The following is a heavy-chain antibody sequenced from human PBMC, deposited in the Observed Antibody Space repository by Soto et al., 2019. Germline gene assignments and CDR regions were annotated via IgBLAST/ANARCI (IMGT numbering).Heavy chain of an antibody. V-gene: IGHV3-30*18. Sequence: QVQLVESGGGVVQPGRSLRLSCAASGFLFSSYGMHWVRQAPGKGLEWVTVISYDGKNKDYADSVKGRFTISRDNSKNTLYLQMNSLRAEDTAVYYCAKVEFNYYDSSGYYYGRGHFDSWGQGTLVTVSS. J-gene: IGHJ4*02. CDR3: AKVEFNYYDSSGYYYGRGHFDS. CDR1: GFLFSSYG. CDR2: ISYDGKNK. D-gene: IGHD3-22*01.